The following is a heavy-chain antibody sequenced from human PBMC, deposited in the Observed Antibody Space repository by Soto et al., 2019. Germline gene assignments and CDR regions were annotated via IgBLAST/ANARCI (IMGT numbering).Heavy chain of an antibody. CDR3: ARRGARGRTEGFDI. V-gene: IGHV3-48*03. CDR1: GFTFRSYE. CDR2: ISSGGDST. D-gene: IGHD2-2*01. J-gene: IGHJ3*02. Sequence: GGSLRLSCLASGFTFRSYEMNWVRQSPGMGLEWISHISSGGDSTHYADSMKGRFAISRDNDKNSLYLQMNNLRVEDTAVYYCARRGARGRTEGFDIWGQGTMVTVSS.